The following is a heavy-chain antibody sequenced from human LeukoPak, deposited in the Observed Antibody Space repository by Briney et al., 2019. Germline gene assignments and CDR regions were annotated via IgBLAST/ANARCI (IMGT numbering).Heavy chain of an antibody. D-gene: IGHD3-22*01. CDR3: AKDDSSGYYFGYFQH. J-gene: IGHJ1*01. CDR1: GFTFSSYA. Sequence: GGSLRLSCAASGFTFSSYAMSWVRQAPGKGLEWVSAISGSGGSTYYADSVKGRFTISRDNSKNTLCLQMNSLRAEDTAVYYCAKDDSSGYYFGYFQHWGQGTLVTVSS. V-gene: IGHV3-23*01. CDR2: ISGSGGST.